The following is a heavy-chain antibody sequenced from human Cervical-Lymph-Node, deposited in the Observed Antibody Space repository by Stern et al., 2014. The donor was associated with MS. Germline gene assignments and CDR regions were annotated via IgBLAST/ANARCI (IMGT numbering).Heavy chain of an antibody. CDR2: IRNKANSYTT. V-gene: IGHV3-72*01. CDR3: TRGSRHSDY. J-gene: IGHJ4*02. CDR1: GFTFSDYY. Sequence: VQLVESGGGLVQPGGSLRLSCTASGFTFSDYYMDWVRQAPGKGLEWVGRIRNKANSYTTEIAASVAGRFTISRDDSKNSLYLQMNTLKTEDTAVYYCTRGSRHSDYWGQGIMVTVSS.